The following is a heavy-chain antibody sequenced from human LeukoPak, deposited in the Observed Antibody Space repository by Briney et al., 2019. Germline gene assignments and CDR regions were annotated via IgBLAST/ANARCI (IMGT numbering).Heavy chain of an antibody. D-gene: IGHD3-22*01. CDR3: AKESRRYYDSSAYYLDY. CDR2: ISNSGGNT. CDR1: GFTFSSHA. J-gene: IGHJ4*02. V-gene: IGHV3-23*01. Sequence: GGSLRLSCAASGFTFSSHAMSWVRQAPGKGLEWVSTISNSGGNTYYADSVKGRFTISRDNSKNTLYLQMISLRAEDTAVYYCAKESRRYYDSSAYYLDYWGQGTLVTVSS.